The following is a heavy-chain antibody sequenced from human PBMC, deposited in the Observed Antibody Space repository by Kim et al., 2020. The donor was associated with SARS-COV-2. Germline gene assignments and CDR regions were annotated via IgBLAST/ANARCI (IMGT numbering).Heavy chain of an antibody. D-gene: IGHD6-19*01. V-gene: IGHV5-10-1*01. J-gene: IGHJ4*02. CDR2: IDPSDSYT. CDR1: GYSFTSYW. Sequence: GESLKISCKGSGYSFTSYWISWVRQMPGKGLEWMGRIDPSDSYTNYSPSFQGHVTISADKSISTAYLQWSSLKASDTAMYYCARLMDSSGWYGGNYYYFDYWGQGTLVTVSS. CDR3: ARLMDSSGWYGGNYYYFDY.